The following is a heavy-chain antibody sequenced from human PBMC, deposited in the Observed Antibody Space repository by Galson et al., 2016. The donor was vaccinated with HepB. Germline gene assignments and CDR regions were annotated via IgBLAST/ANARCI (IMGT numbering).Heavy chain of an antibody. J-gene: IGHJ3*02. Sequence: SETLSLTCSVSGGSLTSTYWWSWVRQPPGKGLEWIGEISHGGGTHYHPSLKSRVTMSVDKSTNQFSLSLTSATAADTAIYYCARIGEYSSSWYTAYDMWGRGTMVTVSS. CDR2: ISHGGGT. CDR1: GGSLTSTYW. D-gene: IGHD6-13*01. CDR3: ARIGEYSSSWYTAYDM. V-gene: IGHV4-4*02.